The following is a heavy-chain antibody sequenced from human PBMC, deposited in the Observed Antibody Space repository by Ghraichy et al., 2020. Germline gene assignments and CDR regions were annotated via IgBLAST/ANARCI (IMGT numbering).Heavy chain of an antibody. CDR1: GGSISSSSYY. D-gene: IGHD3-3*02. V-gene: IGHV4-39*01. Sequence: SQTLSLTCTVSGGSISSSSYYWGWIRQPPGKGLEWIGDIYYSGTTYYNPSLKSRVTISVDTSKQQFSLKLSSVTAADTAVYYCGRRPFLEYLGGMDVWGQGTTVTVSS. CDR2: IYYSGTT. J-gene: IGHJ6*02. CDR3: GRRPFLEYLGGMDV.